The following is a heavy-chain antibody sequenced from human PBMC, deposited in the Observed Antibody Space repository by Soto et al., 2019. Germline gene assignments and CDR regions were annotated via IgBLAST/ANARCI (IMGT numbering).Heavy chain of an antibody. V-gene: IGHV4-59*01. CDR2: ISYSGST. Sequence: SETLSLTCSVSGGSIISSFCIFIRQPPVKELEWIGYISYSGSTTYNPSLKSRITLSVDTSKNQFSLRVASVTAADTAVYYCARGHRAMEYYYYYGMDVWGQGTTVTVSS. CDR3: ARGHRAMEYYYYYGMDV. CDR1: GGSIISSF. J-gene: IGHJ6*02. D-gene: IGHD5-18*01.